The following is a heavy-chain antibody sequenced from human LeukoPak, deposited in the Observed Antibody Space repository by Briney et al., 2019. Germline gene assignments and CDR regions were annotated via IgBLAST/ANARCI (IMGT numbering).Heavy chain of an antibody. CDR3: TRPISYSDRGGYNPSSYFHV. J-gene: IGHJ2*01. V-gene: IGHV3-73*01. D-gene: IGHD3-22*01. CDR2: IRSKANSYAT. Sequence: LGGSLRLSFAASGLTFSGSAMHWVRQASGKGLELVGRIRSKANSYATASAESEKGRFTIPRDDSKKPAHLHMDSLKPEVPAEYYCTRPISYSDRGGYNPSSYFHVGGDGTLVTVSS. CDR1: GLTFSGSA.